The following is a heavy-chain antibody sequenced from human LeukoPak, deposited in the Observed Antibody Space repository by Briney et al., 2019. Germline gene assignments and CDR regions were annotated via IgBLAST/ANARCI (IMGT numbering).Heavy chain of an antibody. CDR3: ARDRFLDY. CDR1: GFTLSSYW. V-gene: IGHV3-7*01. Sequence: GGSLRLSCAASGFTLSSYWMSWVRQAPGKGLEWVANIKYDGSEKDYVDSVKGRFTISRDNAKNSLYLQMNSLRAEDTAVYYCARDRFLDYWGQGTLVTVSS. CDR2: IKYDGSEK. J-gene: IGHJ4*02. D-gene: IGHD2/OR15-2a*01.